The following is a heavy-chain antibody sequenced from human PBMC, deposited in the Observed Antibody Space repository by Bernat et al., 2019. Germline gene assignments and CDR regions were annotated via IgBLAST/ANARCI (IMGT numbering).Heavy chain of an antibody. CDR1: GYTFTAYC. CDR2: INPNTGGT. CDR3: ARGPRKYDASERRLDS. Sequence: QVQLVQSGAEVKTPGASVKVSCKASGYTFTAYCIHWVRQAPGQGLEWMGWINPNTGGTDFAQNLQARVTNTRDPSISTTYMELRSLRSDDTALYYSARGPRKYDASERRLDSWGQGTLVTVSS. D-gene: IGHD3-10*01. V-gene: IGHV1-2*02. J-gene: IGHJ5*01.